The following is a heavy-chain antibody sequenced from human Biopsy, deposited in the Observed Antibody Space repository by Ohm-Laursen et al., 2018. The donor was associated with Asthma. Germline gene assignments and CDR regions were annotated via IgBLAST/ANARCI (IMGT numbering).Heavy chain of an antibody. CDR2: ISVYNGNT. Sequence: ASAKVSCKTSGYTFKSGGITWVRQAPGQGLEWMGWISVYNGNTKVAQKLQDRVTMITDTSTSTAYMELRSLRSDDTAVYFCARAVDYSHYYGIDVWGQGTTVTVS. J-gene: IGHJ6*02. CDR1: GYTFKSGG. V-gene: IGHV1-18*01. D-gene: IGHD3-10*01. CDR3: ARAVDYSHYYGIDV.